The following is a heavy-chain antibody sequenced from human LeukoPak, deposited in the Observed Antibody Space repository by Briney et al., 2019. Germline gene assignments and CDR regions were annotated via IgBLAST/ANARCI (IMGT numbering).Heavy chain of an antibody. V-gene: IGHV3-23*01. D-gene: IGHD6-19*01. J-gene: IGHJ4*02. Sequence: GGSLRLSCAASGFTFSSYGMSWVRQAPGKGLEWVSAMSGGGGSTFYADSVKGRFTISRDNSKNTLYLQMNSLRAEDTAVYYCARDPGSKVAVEYYFDYWGQGTLVTVSS. CDR1: GFTFSSYG. CDR2: MSGGGGST. CDR3: ARDPGSKVAVEYYFDY.